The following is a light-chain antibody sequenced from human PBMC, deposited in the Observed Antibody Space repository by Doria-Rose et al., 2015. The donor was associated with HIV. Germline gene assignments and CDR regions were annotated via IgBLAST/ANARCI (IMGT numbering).Light chain of an antibody. CDR1: QSFGSTY. CDR2: DGA. J-gene: IGKJ5*01. V-gene: IGKV3-20*01. Sequence: EIVMTQSPGTLSLSPGERATLSCRASQSFGSTYLAWYQQNPGQAPSLLIYDGATRATGIPDRFSASGSGTDFTLTINRLEPEDFALYYCQQYGTSRGTFGQGTRLEIK. CDR3: QQYGTSRGT.